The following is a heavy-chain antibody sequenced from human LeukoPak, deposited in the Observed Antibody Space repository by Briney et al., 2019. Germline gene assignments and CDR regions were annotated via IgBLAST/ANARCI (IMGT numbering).Heavy chain of an antibody. V-gene: IGHV3-30-3*01. Sequence: PGRSLRLSCAASGFTFSSYAMHWVRQAPGKGLEWVAVISYDGSNKYYADSVKGRFTISRDNSKNTLYLQMNSLRAEDTAVYYCARDLPDTGGYFDWFPPGDYWGQGTLVTVSS. J-gene: IGHJ4*02. CDR2: ISYDGSNK. D-gene: IGHD3-9*01. CDR1: GFTFSSYA. CDR3: ARDLPDTGGYFDWFPPGDY.